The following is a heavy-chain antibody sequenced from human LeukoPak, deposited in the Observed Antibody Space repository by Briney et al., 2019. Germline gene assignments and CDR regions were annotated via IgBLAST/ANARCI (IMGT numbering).Heavy chain of an antibody. J-gene: IGHJ4*02. CDR3: AQTPHSGNYYASFDY. Sequence: PGGSLRLSCAASGFTFTSDAMGWVRQAPGRGLWWGSVFSVSVGTTYYAGSVKGGFTFSRDNSRDTLYLQMNSLRAEHTALYYRAQTPHSGNYYASFDYWGQGTLVTVSS. CDR1: GFTFTSDA. V-gene: IGHV3-23*01. CDR2: FSVSVGTT. D-gene: IGHD1-26*01.